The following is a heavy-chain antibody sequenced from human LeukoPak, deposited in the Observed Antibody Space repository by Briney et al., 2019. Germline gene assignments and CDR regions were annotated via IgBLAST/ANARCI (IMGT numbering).Heavy chain of an antibody. J-gene: IGHJ4*02. Sequence: GGSLRLSCAASGFTFSSYSMNWVRQAPGKGLEWVASINHNGNVNYYVDSVKGRFTISRDNSKNTLYLQMNSLRAEDTAVYYCAKDDELAPGGIDYWGQGTLVTVSS. CDR2: INHNGNVN. CDR3: AKDDELAPGGIDY. D-gene: IGHD1-1*01. CDR1: GFTFSSYS. V-gene: IGHV3-7*03.